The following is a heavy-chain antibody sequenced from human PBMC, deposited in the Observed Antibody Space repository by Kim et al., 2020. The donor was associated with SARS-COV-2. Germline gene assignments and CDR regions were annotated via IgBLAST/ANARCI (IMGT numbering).Heavy chain of an antibody. J-gene: IGHJ4*02. D-gene: IGHD2-2*01. CDR2: ISYIGNTI. CDR3: AREKYAGSYFDY. V-gene: IGHV3-30-3*01. Sequence: GGSLRLSCEASGLTFSSHAMHWVRQAPGKGLEWVAVISYIGNTIYYADSVKGRFTISRDNSKNTLYLQMNSLRVEDTAVYYCAREKYAGSYFDYWGQGPL. CDR1: GLTFSSHA.